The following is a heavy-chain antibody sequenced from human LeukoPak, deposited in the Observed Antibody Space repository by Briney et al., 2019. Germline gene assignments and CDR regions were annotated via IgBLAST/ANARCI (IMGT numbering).Heavy chain of an antibody. V-gene: IGHV3-48*04. CDR1: GFTFSTYS. J-gene: IGHJ4*02. CDR3: ATDSPETAAFDY. D-gene: IGHD1-1*01. Sequence: GGSLRLSCTASGFTFSTYSMNWVRQAPGKGLEWVSYIVGSSSNIYYADSVKGRFTISRDNAKNSLYLQMDSLRAEDTAVYYCATDSPETAAFDYWGQGTLVTVSS. CDR2: IVGSSSNI.